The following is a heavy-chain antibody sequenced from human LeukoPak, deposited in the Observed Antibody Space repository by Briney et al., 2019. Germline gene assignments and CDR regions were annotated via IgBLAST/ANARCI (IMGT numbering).Heavy chain of an antibody. Sequence: TLSLTCTVSGGSISSGGYYWGWIRQHPGKGLEWIGYIYYSGSTYYNPSLKSRVTISVDTSKNQFSLKLSSVTAADTAVYYCARAPTYYYDSSGARGFDPWGQGTLVTVSS. V-gene: IGHV4-31*03. CDR1: GGSISSGGYY. J-gene: IGHJ5*02. CDR3: ARAPTYYYDSSGARGFDP. CDR2: IYYSGST. D-gene: IGHD3-22*01.